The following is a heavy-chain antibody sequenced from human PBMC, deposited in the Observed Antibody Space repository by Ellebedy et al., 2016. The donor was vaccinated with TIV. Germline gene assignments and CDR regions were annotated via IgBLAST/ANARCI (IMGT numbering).Heavy chain of an antibody. CDR2: INPSNGGT. CDR1: GYTFTAYY. J-gene: IGHJ4*02. D-gene: IGHD3-16*01. Sequence: ASVKVSXXASGYTFTAYYVHWVRQAPGQGLEWMGMINPSNGGTTYAQNFQGRVSMTRDTSTSTLYLELSSLRSEDTAVYYCARLRGRDALWGQGTLVTVSS. V-gene: IGHV1-46*01. CDR3: ARLRGRDAL.